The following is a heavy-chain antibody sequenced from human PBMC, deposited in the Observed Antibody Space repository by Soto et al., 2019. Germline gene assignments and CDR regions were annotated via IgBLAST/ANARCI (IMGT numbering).Heavy chain of an antibody. CDR2: ITPLFGIP. J-gene: IGHJ5*02. CDR3: ASDTHSAGGWFDT. V-gene: IGHV1-69*17. Sequence: QVQLVQSGAEVKKPGSSVKVSCKASGGTSRSLSITWVRQAPGQGLGWLGGITPLFGIPNYQQKFQGRLTIPADKSTGTAYLELSSLIAEDTAVYYCASDTHSAGGWFDTWGRGTLVTVSS. CDR1: GGTSRSLS. D-gene: IGHD2-15*01.